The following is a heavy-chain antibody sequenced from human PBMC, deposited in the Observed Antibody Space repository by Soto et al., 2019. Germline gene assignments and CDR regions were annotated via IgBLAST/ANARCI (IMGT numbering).Heavy chain of an antibody. D-gene: IGHD6-13*01. V-gene: IGHV3-74*01. CDR1: GFTFSSYW. Sequence: GGSLRLSCAASGFTFSSYWMHWVRQAPGKGLVWVSRINSDGSSTSYEDSVKGRFTISRDNAKNTLYLQMNSLRAEDTAVYYCARSLAAANEHYYYYYGMDVWGQGT. CDR2: INSDGSST. J-gene: IGHJ6*02. CDR3: ARSLAAANEHYYYYYGMDV.